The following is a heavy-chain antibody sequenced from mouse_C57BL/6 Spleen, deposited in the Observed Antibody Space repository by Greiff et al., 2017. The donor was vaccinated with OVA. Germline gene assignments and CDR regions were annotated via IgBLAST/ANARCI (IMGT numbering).Heavy chain of an antibody. V-gene: IGHV5-6*01. CDR3: ARYYYGSSVYYFDY. CDR2: ISSGGSYT. CDR1: GFTFSSYG. D-gene: IGHD1-1*01. J-gene: IGHJ2*01. Sequence: EVHLVESGGDLVKPGGSLKLSCAASGFTFSSYGMSWVRQTPDKRLEWVATISSGGSYTYYPDSVKGRFTISRDNAKNTLYLQMSSLKSEDTAMYYCARYYYGSSVYYFDYWGQGTTLTVSS.